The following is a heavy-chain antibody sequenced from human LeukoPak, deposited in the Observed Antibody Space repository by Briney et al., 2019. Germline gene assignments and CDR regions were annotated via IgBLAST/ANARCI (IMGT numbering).Heavy chain of an antibody. J-gene: IGHJ6*02. CDR2: ISSSRSYA. V-gene: IGHV3-21*05. CDR1: GFTFSSYA. Sequence: GGSLRLSCAASGFTFSSYAMSWGRQAPGKGLEWVSHISSSRSYANYADSVKGRFTISRDNAKNSLYLQMNSLRAEDTAVYYCARHHGANYYHYDMDVWGQGTTVTVSS. CDR3: ARHHGANYYHYDMDV. D-gene: IGHD4-17*01.